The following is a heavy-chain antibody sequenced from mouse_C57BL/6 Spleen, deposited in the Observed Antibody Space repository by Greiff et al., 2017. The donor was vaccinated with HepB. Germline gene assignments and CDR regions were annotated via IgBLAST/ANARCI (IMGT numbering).Heavy chain of an antibody. D-gene: IGHD1-2*01. J-gene: IGHJ2*01. CDR1: GFTFTDYY. CDR2: IRNKANGYTT. V-gene: IGHV7-3*01. Sequence: EVKLMESGGGLVQPGGSLSLSCAASGFTFTDYYMSWVRQPPGKALEWLGFIRNKANGYTTEYSASVKGRFTISRDNSQSILYLQMNALRAEDSATYYCARYRTAFDYWGQGTTLTVSS. CDR3: ARYRTAFDY.